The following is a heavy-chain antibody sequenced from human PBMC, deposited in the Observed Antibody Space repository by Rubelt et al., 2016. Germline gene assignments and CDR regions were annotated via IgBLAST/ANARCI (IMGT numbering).Heavy chain of an antibody. CDR2: ISAYNGNT. CDR3: ARDRIRIAARQGWYFDL. D-gene: IGHD6-6*01. J-gene: IGHJ2*01. V-gene: IGHV1-18*01. CDR1: GYTFTSYG. Sequence: QVQLVQSGAEVKKPGASVKVSCKASGYTFTSYGISWVRQAPGQGLEWMGWISAYNGNTNYAQKPKGRVTMTTDTSTSTAYMGLRSLRSDDTAVYYCARDRIRIAARQGWYFDLWGRGTLVTVSS.